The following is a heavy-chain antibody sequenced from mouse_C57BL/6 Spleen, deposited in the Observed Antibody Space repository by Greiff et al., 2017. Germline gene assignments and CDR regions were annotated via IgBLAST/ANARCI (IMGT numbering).Heavy chain of an antibody. D-gene: IGHD1-1*01. CDR2: IHPSDSDP. Sequence: VQLQQPGAELVKPGASVKVSCKASGYTFTSYWMHWVKQRPGQGLEWIGRIHPSDSDPNYNQKFKGKATLTVDKSSSTAYMQLSSLTSEDSAVYYCAILITTVVPFAYWGQGTLVTVSA. V-gene: IGHV1-74*01. CDR3: AILITTVVPFAY. CDR1: GYTFTSYW. J-gene: IGHJ3*01.